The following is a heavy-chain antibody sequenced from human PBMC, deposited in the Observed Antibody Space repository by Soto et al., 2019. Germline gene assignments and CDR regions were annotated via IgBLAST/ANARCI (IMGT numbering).Heavy chain of an antibody. CDR3: ARDMRWLRLEGGFDY. Sequence: GGSLRLSCAASGFTFSSYAMHWVRQAPGKGLEWVAVISYDGSNKYYADSVKGRFTISRDNSKNTLYLQMNSLRAEDTAVYYCARDMRWLRLEGGFDYWGQGTLVTVSS. CDR2: ISYDGSNK. J-gene: IGHJ4*02. CDR1: GFTFSSYA. V-gene: IGHV3-30-3*01. D-gene: IGHD5-12*01.